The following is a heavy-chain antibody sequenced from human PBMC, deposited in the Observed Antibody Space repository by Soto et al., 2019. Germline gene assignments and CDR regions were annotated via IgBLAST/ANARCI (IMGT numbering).Heavy chain of an antibody. Sequence: ESVGGVVQPGRSLRLSCAASGFTFNRYGMHWVRQGPGNGLEWVAFISYDSTKTYYADSVKGRFTISRDNSNSALYVQMNSLTGEDTAVYYCARTRSAWSDFHYYSLDVWGQGTTVTVSS. CDR1: GFTFNRYG. J-gene: IGHJ6*02. CDR2: ISYDSTKT. CDR3: ARTRSAWSDFHYYSLDV. V-gene: IGHV3-30*03. D-gene: IGHD1-26*01.